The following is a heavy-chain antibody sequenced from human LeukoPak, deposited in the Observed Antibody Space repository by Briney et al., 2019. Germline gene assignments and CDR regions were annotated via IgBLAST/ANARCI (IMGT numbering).Heavy chain of an antibody. V-gene: IGHV1-46*01. Sequence: ASVKVSCKASGYSFTSYYMHWVRQAPGQGLEWMGIINPSGGSTSYAQKFQGRVTMTRDMSTSTVYMELSSLRSEDTAVYYCARDPSGTAIDYWGQGTLVTVSS. CDR3: ARDPSGTAIDY. CDR2: INPSGGST. D-gene: IGHD3-10*01. CDR1: GYSFTSYY. J-gene: IGHJ4*02.